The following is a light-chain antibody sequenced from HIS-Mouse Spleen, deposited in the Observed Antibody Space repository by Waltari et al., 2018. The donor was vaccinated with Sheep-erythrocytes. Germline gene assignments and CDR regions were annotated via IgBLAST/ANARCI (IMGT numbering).Light chain of an antibody. Sequence: DIVMTQSPLSLPVTPGEPASISCRSSQSLLHSNGYNYLDWYLQKPGQSPQLLIYWGSNRASGVPDRFSGSGSGTDCTLKISRVEAEDVGVYYCMQALQTPRTFGQGTKVEIK. V-gene: IGKV2-28*01. CDR3: MQALQTPRT. CDR2: WGS. CDR1: QSLLHSNGYNY. J-gene: IGKJ1*01.